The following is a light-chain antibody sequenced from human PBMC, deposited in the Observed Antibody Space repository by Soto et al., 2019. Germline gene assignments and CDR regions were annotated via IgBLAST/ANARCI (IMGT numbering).Light chain of an antibody. V-gene: IGKV3-20*01. Sequence: TQSPCTPSSYPGGRATLSCRASQRVSSNYLAWYQQKPGQAPRLLSYGASSRATGSPDRISGSGAGGDFTLTIRRREPEDFAVYYCHQYGSTYPWTVGRGTKGEIK. CDR2: GAS. CDR1: QRVSSNY. CDR3: HQYGSTYPWT. J-gene: IGKJ4*01.